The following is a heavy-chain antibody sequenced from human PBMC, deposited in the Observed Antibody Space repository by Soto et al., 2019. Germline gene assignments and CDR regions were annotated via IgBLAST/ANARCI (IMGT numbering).Heavy chain of an antibody. CDR3: AREPYHPSRLYYDSSGNPPGLFDY. V-gene: IGHV3-48*02. CDR1: GLTFSSYS. J-gene: IGHJ4*02. CDR2: ISSSSSTI. D-gene: IGHD3-22*01. Sequence: HPGGSLRLSCAASGLTFSSYSMNWVRQAPGKGLEWVSYISSSSSTIYYAASVKGRFTISRDNDKNSLYRQMNSLRDEDTAVYYCAREPYHPSRLYYDSSGNPPGLFDYWGQGTLVTVSS.